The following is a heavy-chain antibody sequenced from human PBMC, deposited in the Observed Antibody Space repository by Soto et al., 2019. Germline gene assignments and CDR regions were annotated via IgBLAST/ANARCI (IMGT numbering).Heavy chain of an antibody. CDR2: IYWDDDK. D-gene: IGHD6-13*01. J-gene: IGHJ4*02. CDR3: AHVYWAASGTRYYFDY. V-gene: IGHV2-5*02. CDR1: GFSFTTSSVG. Sequence: SGPRLVNPTQTLTLTCTFSGFSFTTSSVGVGWIRQPPGKALEFLALIYWDDDKRLSPSLKNRLSITKDTSKSQVVVTMTNMDPEDTATYFCAHVYWAASGTRYYFDYWGQGTLVTVSS.